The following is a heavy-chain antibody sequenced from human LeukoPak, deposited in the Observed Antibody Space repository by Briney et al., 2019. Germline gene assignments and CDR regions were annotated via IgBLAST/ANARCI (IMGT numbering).Heavy chain of an antibody. Sequence: ASVKVSCKASGYTFTSYTMHWVRQAPGQGLEWMGWINPNSGGTNYAQKFQGRVTMTRDTSISTAYMELSRLRSDDTAVYYCARVTVSDTQNDYWGQGTLVTVSS. V-gene: IGHV1-2*02. D-gene: IGHD2-21*02. J-gene: IGHJ4*02. CDR2: INPNSGGT. CDR3: ARVTVSDTQNDY. CDR1: GYTFTSYT.